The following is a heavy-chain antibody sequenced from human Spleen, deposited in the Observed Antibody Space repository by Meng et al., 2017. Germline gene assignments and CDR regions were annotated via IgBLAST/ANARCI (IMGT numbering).Heavy chain of an antibody. CDR3: AKVMAYCGGDCYSHYCDMDV. V-gene: IGHV3-23*01. D-gene: IGHD2-21*02. CDR1: GFTVTSNY. J-gene: IGHJ6*02. CDR2: IRGSGGST. Sequence: GESLKISCAASGFTVTSNYMRWVRQAPGKGLEWVSTIRGSGGSTYYADSVKGRFTISRDNSKNTLYLQMNSLRAEDTAVYYCAKVMAYCGGDCYSHYCDMDVWGQGTTVTVSS.